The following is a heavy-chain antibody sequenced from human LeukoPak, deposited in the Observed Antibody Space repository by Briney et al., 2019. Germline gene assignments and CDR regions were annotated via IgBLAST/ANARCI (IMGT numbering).Heavy chain of an antibody. CDR2: IRYDGSNK. D-gene: IGHD1-1*01. V-gene: IGHV3-30*02. CDR1: GFTFSSYG. Sequence: GGSLRLSCAASGFTFSSYGMHWVRQAPGKGLEWVAFIRYDGSNKYYADSVKGRFTIPRDNSKNTLYLQMNSLRAEDTAVYYCAKDQRLERRVDYWGQGTLVTVSS. J-gene: IGHJ4*02. CDR3: AKDQRLERRVDY.